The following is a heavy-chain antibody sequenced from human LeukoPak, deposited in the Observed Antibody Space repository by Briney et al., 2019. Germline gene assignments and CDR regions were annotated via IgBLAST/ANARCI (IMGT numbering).Heavy chain of an antibody. D-gene: IGHD3-16*02. CDR1: GDTVSSTSGA. V-gene: IGHV6-1*01. CDR3: ARERIDSFDS. CDR2: TYYRSKWFN. J-gene: IGHJ5*01. Sequence: SQTLSLTCAISGDTVSSTSGAWNWIRQSPSRGLEWLGRTYYRSKWFNDYAVSVKSRLTFSPDTPKNQVSLQLNSVIPEDTAVYYCARERIDSFDSWGQGTLVTVSS.